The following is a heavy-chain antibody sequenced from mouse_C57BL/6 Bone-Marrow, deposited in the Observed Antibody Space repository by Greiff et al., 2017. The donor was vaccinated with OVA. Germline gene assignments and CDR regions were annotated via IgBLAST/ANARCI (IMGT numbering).Heavy chain of an antibody. J-gene: IGHJ1*03. CDR2: IYPGSGNT. CDR1: GYTFTDYY. D-gene: IGHD1-1*01. CDR3: VITTVVASFDV. Sequence: QVHVKQSGAELVRPGASVKLSCKASGYTFTDYYINWVKQRPGQGLEWIARIYPGSGNTYYNEKFKGKATLTAEKSSSTAYMQLSSLTSEDSAVYFCVITTVVASFDVWGTGTTVTVSS. V-gene: IGHV1-76*01.